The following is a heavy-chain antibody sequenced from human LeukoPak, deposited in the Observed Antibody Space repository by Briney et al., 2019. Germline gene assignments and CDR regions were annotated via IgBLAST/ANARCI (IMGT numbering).Heavy chain of an antibody. CDR2: ISPEGSGT. D-gene: IGHD1-26*01. CDR3: RIVGSGTPY. CDR1: GFTFSPYY. Sequence: GGSLRLSCAVSGFTFSPYYMHWVRQVPGKGLVWVSHISPEGSGTSYADSVKGRFTISRDNAKSTVYLQMNSLRAEDTAVYYCRIVGSGTPYWGQATLVTVST. J-gene: IGHJ4*02. V-gene: IGHV3-74*01.